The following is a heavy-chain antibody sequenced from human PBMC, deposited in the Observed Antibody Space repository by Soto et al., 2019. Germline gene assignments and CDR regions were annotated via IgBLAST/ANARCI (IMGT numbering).Heavy chain of an antibody. D-gene: IGHD3-10*01. Sequence: ASVKVSCKASGYPFSSFGISWVRQAPGQRLEWMGWISAYNGNRNYAQKFQGRVTMTADTSTNTAYMGLRSLRSDDTAIYYCARDLDLAYYVSGSQMYHWGQGTLVTVSS. CDR1: GYPFSSFG. V-gene: IGHV1-18*01. CDR3: ARDLDLAYYVSGSQMYH. J-gene: IGHJ5*02. CDR2: ISAYNGNR.